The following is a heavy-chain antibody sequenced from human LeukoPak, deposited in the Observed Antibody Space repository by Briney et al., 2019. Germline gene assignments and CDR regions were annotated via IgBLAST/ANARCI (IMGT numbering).Heavy chain of an antibody. J-gene: IGHJ3*02. Sequence: SETLSLTCTVSGGSISSYYWSWIRQPAGKGLEWIGYIYYSGSTNYNPSLKSRVTISVDTSKNQFSLKLSSVTAADTAVYYCARPGYGSGSYSAFDIWGQGIMVTVSS. D-gene: IGHD3-10*01. CDR2: IYYSGST. CDR3: ARPGYGSGSYSAFDI. V-gene: IGHV4-59*01. CDR1: GGSISSYY.